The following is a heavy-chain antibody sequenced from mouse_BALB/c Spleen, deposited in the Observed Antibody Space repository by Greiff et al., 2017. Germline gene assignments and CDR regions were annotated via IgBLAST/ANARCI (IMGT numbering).Heavy chain of an antibody. CDR2: ISSGGST. Sequence: EVQGVESGGGLVKPGGSLKLSCAASGFTFSSYAMSWVRQTPEKRLEWVASISSGGSTYYPDSVKGRFTISKDNARNILYLHMSSLRSEDTARYYCARGSYVWGQGTTVTVSS. CDR3: ARGSYV. V-gene: IGHV5-6-5*01. D-gene: IGHD2-10*02. J-gene: IGHJ4*01. CDR1: GFTFSSYA.